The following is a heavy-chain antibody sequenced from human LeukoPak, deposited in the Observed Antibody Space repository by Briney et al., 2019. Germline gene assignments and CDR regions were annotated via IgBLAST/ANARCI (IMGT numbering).Heavy chain of an antibody. J-gene: IGHJ4*02. CDR2: ISYDGSNK. CDR1: GFTFSSYA. V-gene: IGHV3-30-3*01. D-gene: IGHD3-10*01. Sequence: PGGSLRLSCAASGFTFSSYAMHWVRQAPGKGLEWVAVISYDGSNKYYADSVKGRFTISRDNSKNTLYLQMNSLRAEDTAVYYCARESGADWGQGTLVTVSS. CDR3: ARESGAD.